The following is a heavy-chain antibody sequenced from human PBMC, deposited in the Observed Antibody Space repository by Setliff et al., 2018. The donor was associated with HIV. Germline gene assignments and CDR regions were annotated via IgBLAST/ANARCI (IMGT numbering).Heavy chain of an antibody. CDR2: IYSGGGT. D-gene: IGHD3-10*01. V-gene: IGHV3-53*05. Sequence: PGGSLRLSCAASGFPVSSGYMAWVRQAPGKGLEWLSFIYSGGGTYYGDSVKGRFTITRDDSKNTIYLQMNSLRIEDTAVYYCARDRSRGYWYFDLWGRGTLVTVSS. CDR3: ARDRSRGYWYFDL. CDR1: GFPVSSGY. J-gene: IGHJ2*01.